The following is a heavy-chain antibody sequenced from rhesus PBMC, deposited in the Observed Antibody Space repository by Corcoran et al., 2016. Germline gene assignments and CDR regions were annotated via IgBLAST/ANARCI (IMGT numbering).Heavy chain of an antibody. V-gene: IGHV4-76*01. CDR3: ARLLATGPVY. CDR2: IYGSSRTT. D-gene: IGHD6S26*01. J-gene: IGHJ4*01. CDR1: GDSVSGGYY. Sequence: QVQLQESGPGLVKSSETLSLTCAVSGDSVSGGYYWRWVRQSPETDLQWIGFIYGSSRTTNSNPSLKNRVTISKDSSKNRFSLTLTSRTGADTAVYYCARLLATGPVYWGQGVLVSVSS.